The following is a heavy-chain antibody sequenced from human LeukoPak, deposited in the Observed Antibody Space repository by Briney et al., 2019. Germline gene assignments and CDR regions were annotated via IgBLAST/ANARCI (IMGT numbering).Heavy chain of an antibody. D-gene: IGHD6-19*01. J-gene: IGHJ4*02. V-gene: IGHV3-33*01. CDR2: IWHDGSNE. Sequence: GGSLRLSCAASGFTFSSYGMHWVRQAPGKGLEWVAVIWHDGSNEYYADSVKGRFTISRDNSKSTLYLQMNSLRAEDTAVYYCARDGQAVTGTVDYWGQGTLVTVSS. CDR3: ARDGQAVTGTVDY. CDR1: GFTFSSYG.